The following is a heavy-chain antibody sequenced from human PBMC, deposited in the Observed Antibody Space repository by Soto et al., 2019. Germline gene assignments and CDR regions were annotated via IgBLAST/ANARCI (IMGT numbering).Heavy chain of an antibody. Sequence: ASVKVSCKGSGYTFTDHFIHWVRQAPGQGLEWMAWINPDSGGTNYAQNFQGRATVTRDTSVTTVYLELRSLRSDDTAMYYCARSTYIYGMDVWGQGTTGTVSS. CDR2: INPDSGGT. V-gene: IGHV1-2*02. CDR3: ARSTYIYGMDV. CDR1: GYTFTDHF. D-gene: IGHD4-4*01. J-gene: IGHJ6*02.